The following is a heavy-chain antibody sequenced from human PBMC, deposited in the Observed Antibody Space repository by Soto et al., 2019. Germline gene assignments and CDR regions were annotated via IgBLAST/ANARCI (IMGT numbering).Heavy chain of an antibody. J-gene: IGHJ4*02. CDR3: ARDKITGLFDY. Sequence: PSVTLSLTRTVYDGYIRCYYWTWIRQPPGTGLEWIGEINHSGSTNYNPSLKSRVTISVDTSKNQFSLKLTSVTAADTAVYYCARDKITGLFDYWGQGTLVTVSS. V-gene: IGHV4-34*01. CDR2: INHSGST. CDR1: DGYIRCYY. D-gene: IGHD2-8*02.